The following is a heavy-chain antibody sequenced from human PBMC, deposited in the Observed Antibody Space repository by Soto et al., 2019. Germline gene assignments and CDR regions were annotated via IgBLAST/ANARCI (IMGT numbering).Heavy chain of an antibody. CDR2: ISYDGSNK. J-gene: IGHJ4*02. CDR1: GFTFSRYG. CDR3: AKEVRRYCSSTSCAYFDY. V-gene: IGHV3-30*18. Sequence: QVQLVEDGGGVVQPGRSLRLSCAASGFTFSRYGMHWVRQAPGKGLEWVAVISYDGSNKYYADSVKGRFTISRDNSKNTLYLQMNSLRAEDTAVYYCAKEVRRYCSSTSCAYFDYWGQGTLVTVSS. D-gene: IGHD2-2*01.